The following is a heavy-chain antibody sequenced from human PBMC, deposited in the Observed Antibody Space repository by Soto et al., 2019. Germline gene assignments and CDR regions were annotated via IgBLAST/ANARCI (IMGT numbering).Heavy chain of an antibody. D-gene: IGHD6-13*01. CDR1: GGTFSSYA. CDR2: IIPIFGTA. CDR3: ARERIAASDYYYYGMDV. J-gene: IGHJ6*02. V-gene: IGHV1-69*13. Sequence: SVKVSCKASGGTFSSYAISWVRQAPGQGLEWMGGIIPIFGTANYAQKFQGRVTITADESTSTAYMELSSLRSEDTAVYYCARERIAASDYYYYGMDVWGQGTTVTVSS.